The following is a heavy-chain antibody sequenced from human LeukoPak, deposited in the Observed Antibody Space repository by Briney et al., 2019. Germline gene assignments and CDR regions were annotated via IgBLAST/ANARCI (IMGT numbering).Heavy chain of an antibody. CDR1: GGSFSGYY. CDR3: ARRNYYGSGSYRRETKTYYYYYYMDV. D-gene: IGHD3-10*01. CDR2: INHSGST. J-gene: IGHJ6*03. V-gene: IGHV4-34*01. Sequence: PSETLSLTCAVYGGSFSGYYWSWIRQPPGKGLEWIGEINHSGSTNYNPSLKSRVTISVDTSKNQFSLKLSSVTAADTAVYYCARRNYYGSGSYRRETKTYYYYYYMDVWGKGTTVTISS.